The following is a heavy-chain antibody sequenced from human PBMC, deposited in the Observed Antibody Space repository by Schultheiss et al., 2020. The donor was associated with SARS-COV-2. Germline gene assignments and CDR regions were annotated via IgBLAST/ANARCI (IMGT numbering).Heavy chain of an antibody. CDR3: ARDRKGFWSGYPHY. D-gene: IGHD3-3*01. V-gene: IGHV1-46*01. Sequence: ASVKVSCKASGYTFTSYGISWVRQAPGQGLEWMGIINPSGGSTSYAQKFQGRVTMTRDTSTSTVYMELSSLRSEDTAVYYCARDRKGFWSGYPHYWGQGTLVTVSS. CDR2: INPSGGST. CDR1: GYTFTSYG. J-gene: IGHJ4*02.